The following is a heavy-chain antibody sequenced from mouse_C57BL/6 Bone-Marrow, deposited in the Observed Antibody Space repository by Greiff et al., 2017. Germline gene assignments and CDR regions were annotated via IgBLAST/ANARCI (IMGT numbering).Heavy chain of an antibody. V-gene: IGHV3-6*01. CDR3: ARGGSGFSY. CDR1: GYSITSGYY. Sequence: EVKLMESGPGLVKPSQSLSLTCSVTGYSITSGYYWNWIRQFPGNKLEWMGYISYDGSNNYNPSLKNRISITRDTSKNQFFLKLNSVTTEGTATYYCARGGSGFSYWGQGTLVTVSA. CDR2: ISYDGSN. J-gene: IGHJ3*01.